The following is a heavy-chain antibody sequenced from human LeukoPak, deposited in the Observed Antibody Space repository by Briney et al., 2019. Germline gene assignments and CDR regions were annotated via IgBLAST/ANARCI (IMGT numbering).Heavy chain of an antibody. CDR3: ARESVAVDIVVVVAAYGMDV. CDR2: IIPIFGTA. J-gene: IGHJ6*04. Sequence: SVKVSCKASGGTFTSYAISWVRQAPGQGLEWMGGIIPIFGTANYAQKFQGRVTITADESTSTAYMELSSLRSEDTAVYYCARESVAVDIVVVVAAYGMDVWGKGATVTVSS. D-gene: IGHD2-15*01. V-gene: IGHV1-69*13. CDR1: GGTFTSYA.